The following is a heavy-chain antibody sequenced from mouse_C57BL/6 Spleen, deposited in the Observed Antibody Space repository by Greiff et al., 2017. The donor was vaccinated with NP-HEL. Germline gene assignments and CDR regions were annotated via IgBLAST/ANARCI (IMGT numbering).Heavy chain of an antibody. CDR2: INPNNGGT. V-gene: IGHV1-26*01. D-gene: IGHD2-3*01. Sequence: EVQLQQSGPELVKPGASVKISCKASGYTFTDYYMNWVKQSHGKSLEWIGDINPNNGGTSYNQKFKGKATLTVDESSSTSYMELRSLTSEDSAVYYCARRGYWRYFDVWGTGTTVTVSS. CDR1: GYTFTDYY. J-gene: IGHJ1*03. CDR3: ARRGYWRYFDV.